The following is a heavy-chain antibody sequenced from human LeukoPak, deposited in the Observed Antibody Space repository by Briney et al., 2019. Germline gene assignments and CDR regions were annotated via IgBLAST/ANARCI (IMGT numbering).Heavy chain of an antibody. CDR1: GGSISSYY. J-gene: IGHJ4*02. CDR3: ARAAYYYDSSGYYYDPNYFDY. V-gene: IGHV4-59*12. D-gene: IGHD3-22*01. CDR2: IYYSGST. Sequence: SETLSLTCTVSGGSISSYYWSWIRQPPGKGLEWIGYIYYSGSTNYNPSLKSRVTISVDTSKNQFSLKLSSVTAADTAVYYCARAAYYYDSSGYYYDPNYFDYWGQGTLVTVSS.